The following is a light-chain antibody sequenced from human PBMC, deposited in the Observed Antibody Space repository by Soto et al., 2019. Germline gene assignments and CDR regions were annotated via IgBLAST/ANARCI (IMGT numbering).Light chain of an antibody. CDR3: SSYTSSTTLAVV. V-gene: IGLV2-14*01. J-gene: IGLJ2*01. CDR1: SSDVGGYNY. CDR2: EVS. Sequence: QSVLTQPASVSGSPGQSITISCTGTSSDVGGYNYVSWYQQHPGKAPKLMIYEVSNRPSGVSNRFSGSKSGNTASLTISGLQAEDEADYCCSSYTSSTTLAVVFGGGTKLTVL.